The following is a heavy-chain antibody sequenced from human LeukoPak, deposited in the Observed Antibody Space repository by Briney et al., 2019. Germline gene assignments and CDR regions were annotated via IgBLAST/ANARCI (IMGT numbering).Heavy chain of an antibody. CDR2: INYSGSI. Sequence: PSETLSLTCAVYGGSISGYYWSWIRQPPGKGLEWIGVINYSGSINYNPSLKSRVTISVDTSKNQFSLKLSSVTAADTAVYYCARDVGAGGYEYWGQGTPVTVSS. D-gene: IGHD5-12*01. J-gene: IGHJ4*02. CDR3: ARDVGAGGYEY. CDR1: GGSISGYY. V-gene: IGHV4-34*01.